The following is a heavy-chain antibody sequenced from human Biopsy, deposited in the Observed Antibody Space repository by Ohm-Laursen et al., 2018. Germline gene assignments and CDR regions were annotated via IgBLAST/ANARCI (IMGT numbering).Heavy chain of an antibody. CDR2: ISYDGSKT. D-gene: IGHD7-27*01. CDR1: GFTFSNSG. Sequence: SLRLSCAASGFTFSNSGMHWVRQAPGKGLEWVAAISYDGSKTDYGDSVKGRLNISRDNSKNTLYLQMNNLRAEDTAVFYCAKDLRNNNWGVENWGQGTLVTVSS. V-gene: IGHV3-30*18. J-gene: IGHJ4*02. CDR3: AKDLRNNNWGVEN.